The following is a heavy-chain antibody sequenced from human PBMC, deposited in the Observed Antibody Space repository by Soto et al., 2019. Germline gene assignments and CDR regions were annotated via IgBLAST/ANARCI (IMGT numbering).Heavy chain of an antibody. D-gene: IGHD5-18*01. V-gene: IGHV1-3*04. CDR2: INTGNGNT. CDR1: GYTFTSYA. CDR3: ARVTYSYGYMDWFDP. Sequence: ASVKVSCKASGYTFTSYAMHWVRQAPGQRLEWMGWINTGNGNTKYSQKFQGRVTITRDTSASTAYMELSSLGSEDTAVYYCARVTYSYGYMDWFDPWGQGTLVTVSS. J-gene: IGHJ5*02.